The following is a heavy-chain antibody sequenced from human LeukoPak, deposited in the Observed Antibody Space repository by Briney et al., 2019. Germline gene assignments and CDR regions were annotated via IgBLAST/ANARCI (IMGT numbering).Heavy chain of an antibody. CDR1: GFTVSSNY. Sequence: GGSLRLSCAASGFTVSSNYMSWVRQAPGKGLEWVSVIYSGGSTYYADSVKGRFTISRDNSKNTLYLQMNSLRAEDTAVYYCTRDRSTYSSGWWGIDYWGQGTLVTVSS. J-gene: IGHJ4*02. V-gene: IGHV3-53*01. CDR3: TRDRSTYSSGWWGIDY. D-gene: IGHD6-19*01. CDR2: IYSGGST.